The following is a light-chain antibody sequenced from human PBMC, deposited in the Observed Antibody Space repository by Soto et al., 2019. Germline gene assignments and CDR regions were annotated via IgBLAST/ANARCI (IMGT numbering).Light chain of an antibody. CDR3: CSYSGSYNHL. Sequence: QSVLTQPLSVSGSPGQSVTFSCTGTSSDVGAYIYVSWYQQHPGKAPKLIIYDVIKRPSGVPDRFSGSKSGNTASLTISGLQAEDEADYLCCSYSGSYNHLFGTGTKVTV. CDR1: SSDVGAYIY. V-gene: IGLV2-11*01. CDR2: DVI. J-gene: IGLJ1*01.